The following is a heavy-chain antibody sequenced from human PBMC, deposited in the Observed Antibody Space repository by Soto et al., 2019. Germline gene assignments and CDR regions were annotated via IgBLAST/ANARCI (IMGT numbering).Heavy chain of an antibody. CDR3: ARGITIFGEVIIGFGP. Sequence: PSETLSLTCTVSGGSISSYYWSWIRQPPGKGLEWIGYIYYSGSTNYNPSLKSRVTISVDTSKNQFSLKLSSVTAADTAVYYCARGITIFGEVIIGFGPWGQGTLVTVSS. D-gene: IGHD3-3*01. J-gene: IGHJ5*02. CDR1: GGSISSYY. V-gene: IGHV4-59*01. CDR2: IYYSGST.